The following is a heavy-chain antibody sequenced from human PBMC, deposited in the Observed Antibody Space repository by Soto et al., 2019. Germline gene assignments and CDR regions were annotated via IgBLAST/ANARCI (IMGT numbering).Heavy chain of an antibody. CDR2: ISGSGGST. V-gene: IGHV3-23*01. CDR1: GFTFSSYA. Sequence: GGSLRLSCAASGFTFSSYAMSWVRQAPGKGLEWVSAISGSGGSTYYADSVKGRFTISRDNSKNTLYLQMNSLRAADTAVYYCAREGYYYDSSGPTKWLDYWGQGTLVTVSS. CDR3: AREGYYYDSSGPTKWLDY. D-gene: IGHD3-22*01. J-gene: IGHJ4*02.